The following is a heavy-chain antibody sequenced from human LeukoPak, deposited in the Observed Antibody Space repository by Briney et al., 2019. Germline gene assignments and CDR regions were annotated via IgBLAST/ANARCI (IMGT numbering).Heavy chain of an antibody. Sequence: SVKVSCKASGGTFSSYAISWVRQAPGQGLEWMGRIILILGIANYAQKFQGRVTITADKSTSTAYMELSSLRSEDTAVYYCARVSVAGSYHFDYWGQGTLVTVSS. CDR3: ARVSVAGSYHFDY. D-gene: IGHD6-19*01. CDR1: GGTFSSYA. V-gene: IGHV1-69*04. CDR2: IILILGIA. J-gene: IGHJ4*02.